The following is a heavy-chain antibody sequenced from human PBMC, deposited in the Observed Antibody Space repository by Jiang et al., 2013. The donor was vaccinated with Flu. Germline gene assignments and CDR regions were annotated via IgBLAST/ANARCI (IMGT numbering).Heavy chain of an antibody. Sequence: ASGFTFSSYSMNWVRQAPGKGLEWVSSISSSSSYIYYADSVKGRFTISRDNAKNSLYLQMNSLRAEDTAVYYCARQLGAADYYGMDVWGQGTTVTVSS. J-gene: IGHJ6*02. D-gene: IGHD6-13*01. V-gene: IGHV3-21*01. CDR2: ISSSSSYI. CDR1: GFTFSSYS. CDR3: ARQLGAADYYGMDV.